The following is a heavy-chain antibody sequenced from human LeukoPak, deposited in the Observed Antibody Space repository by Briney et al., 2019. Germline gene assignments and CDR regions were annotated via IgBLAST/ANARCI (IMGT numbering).Heavy chain of an antibody. J-gene: IGHJ6*03. CDR3: ARGVVASTFYYYMDV. CDR2: ISAYIGNT. D-gene: IGHD2-15*01. V-gene: IGHV1-18*01. CDR1: GYTFTSYG. Sequence: ASVKVSCKASGYTFTSYGFTWVRQAPGQGLEWMGWISAYIGNTKYAQRLQGRVTLTTDTSTSTAYMELRSLRSDDTAVYYCARGVVASTFYYYMDVWGKGTTVTVSS.